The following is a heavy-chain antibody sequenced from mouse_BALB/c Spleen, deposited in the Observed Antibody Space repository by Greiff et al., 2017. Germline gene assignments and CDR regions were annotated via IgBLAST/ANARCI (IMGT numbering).Heavy chain of an antibody. D-gene: IGHD2-3*01. J-gene: IGHJ2*01. CDR3: TIYDGDPDN. V-gene: IGHV1S22*01. CDR1: GYTFTSYW. CDR2: IYPGSGST. Sequence: LQQPGSELVRPGASVKLSCKASGYTFTSYWMHWVKQRPGQGLEWIGNIYPGSGSTNYDEKFKSKATLTVDTSSSTAYMQLSSLTSEDTAVYYCTIYDGDPDNWGEGTTLSLSS.